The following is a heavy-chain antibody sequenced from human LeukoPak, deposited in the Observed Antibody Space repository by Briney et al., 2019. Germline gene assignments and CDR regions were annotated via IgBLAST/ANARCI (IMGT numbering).Heavy chain of an antibody. CDR3: AREGSYFVFDY. D-gene: IGHD1-26*01. V-gene: IGHV4-39*07. CDR1: GGSISSSSYY. Sequence: SETLSLTCTVSGGSISSSSYYWGWIRQPPGKGLEWIGSIYYSGSTYYNPSLKSRVTISVDTSKNQSSLKLSSVTAADTAVYYCAREGSYFVFDYWGQGTLVTVSS. J-gene: IGHJ4*02. CDR2: IYYSGST.